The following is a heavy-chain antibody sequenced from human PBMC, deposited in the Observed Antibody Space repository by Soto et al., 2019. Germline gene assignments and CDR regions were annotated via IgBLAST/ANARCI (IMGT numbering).Heavy chain of an antibody. J-gene: IGHJ6*02. CDR1: GGSFSGYY. V-gene: IGHV4-34*01. CDR2: INHSGST. Sequence: SSETLSLTCAVYGGSFSGYYWSWIRQPPGKGLEWIGEINHSGSTNYNPSLKSRVTISVDTSKNQFSLKLSSVTAADTAVYYCARLYAKYYYDSSGYYGGVLGYYYYGMDVWGQGTTVTVSS. CDR3: ARLYAKYYYDSSGYYGGVLGYYYYGMDV. D-gene: IGHD3-22*01.